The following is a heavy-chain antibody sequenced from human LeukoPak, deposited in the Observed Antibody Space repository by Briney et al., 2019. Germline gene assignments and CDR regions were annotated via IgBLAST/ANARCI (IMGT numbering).Heavy chain of an antibody. Sequence: ASVKVSCKASGYTFTSYYMHWVRQAPGQGLEWMGIINPSGGSTSYAQKFQGRVTITADESTSTAYMELSSLRSEDTAVYYCARDLSTTGLVPHYYYYMDVWGKGTTVTVSS. D-gene: IGHD1-1*01. CDR1: GYTFTSYY. CDR3: ARDLSTTGLVPHYYYYMDV. V-gene: IGHV1-46*01. CDR2: INPSGGST. J-gene: IGHJ6*03.